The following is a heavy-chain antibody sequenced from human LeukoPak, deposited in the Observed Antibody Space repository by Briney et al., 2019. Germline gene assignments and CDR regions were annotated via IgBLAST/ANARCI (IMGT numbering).Heavy chain of an antibody. CDR2: INHSGST. Sequence: SETLSLTCAVYGGSFSGYYWSWIRQPPGKGLEWIGEINHSGSTNYNPSLKSRVTISVDTSKNQFSLKLSSVTAADTAVYYCARMYYYDPAWFDPWGQGTLVTVSS. J-gene: IGHJ5*02. CDR1: GGSFSGYY. CDR3: ARMYYYDPAWFDP. D-gene: IGHD3-22*01. V-gene: IGHV4-34*01.